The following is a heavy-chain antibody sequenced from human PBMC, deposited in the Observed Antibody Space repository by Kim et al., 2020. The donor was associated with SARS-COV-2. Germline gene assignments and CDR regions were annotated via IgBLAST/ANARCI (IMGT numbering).Heavy chain of an antibody. V-gene: IGHV4-31*03. J-gene: IGHJ4*02. D-gene: IGHD2-2*01. CDR3: ARGQPRDY. CDR2: ISYSGNS. CDR1: GGSIRSGGKF. Sequence: SETLSLTCSASGGSIRSGGKFWTWIRQHPAKGLEWIGYISYSGNSHYSPSLRSRVSISLQTSENQFSLELTSVTAADTAVYYCARGQPRDYWGQGILVT.